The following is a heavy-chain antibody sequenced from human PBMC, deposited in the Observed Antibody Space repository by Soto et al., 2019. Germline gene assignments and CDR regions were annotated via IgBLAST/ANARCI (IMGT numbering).Heavy chain of an antibody. CDR3: ARDPYYYDSSGYYRPGYYYYGMDV. J-gene: IGHJ6*01. V-gene: IGHV4-31*03. D-gene: IGHD3-22*01. CDR1: GGSISSGGYY. Sequence: PSETLSLTCTVSGGSISSGGYYWSWIRQHPGKGLEWIGYIFYSGTTYYNPSLKSRVTISVDTSKNQFSLKLSSVTAADTAVYYCARDPYYYDSSGYYRPGYYYYGMDVWGQGTTVTVSS. CDR2: IFYSGTT.